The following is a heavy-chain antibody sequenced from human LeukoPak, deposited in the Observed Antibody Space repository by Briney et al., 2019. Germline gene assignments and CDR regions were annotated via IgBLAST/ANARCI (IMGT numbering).Heavy chain of an antibody. J-gene: IGHJ4*02. V-gene: IGHV3-23*01. CDR2: ISGSGGST. CDR1: GFTFSSYA. CDR3: AKLRGNYVSAYYFDY. Sequence: PGGSLRLSCAASGFTFSSYAMSWVRQAPGKGLEWVSAISGSGGSTYYADSVKGRFTISRDNSKNTLYLQMNSLRAEDTAVYYCAKLRGNYVSAYYFDYWGQGTLVTVSS. D-gene: IGHD4-11*01.